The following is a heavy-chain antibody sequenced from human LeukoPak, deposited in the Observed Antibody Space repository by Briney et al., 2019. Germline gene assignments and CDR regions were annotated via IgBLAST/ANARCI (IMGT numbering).Heavy chain of an antibody. CDR3: ARLPQTVVAFDY. D-gene: IGHD4-23*01. V-gene: IGHV4-34*01. Sequence: SETLSLTCAVYGGSFSGYYWSWIRQPPGKGLEWIGEINHSGSTNYNPSLKSRVTISVDTSKNQFSLKLSSVTAADTAVYYCARLPQTVVAFDYWGQGTLVTVST. CDR1: GGSFSGYY. J-gene: IGHJ4*02. CDR2: INHSGST.